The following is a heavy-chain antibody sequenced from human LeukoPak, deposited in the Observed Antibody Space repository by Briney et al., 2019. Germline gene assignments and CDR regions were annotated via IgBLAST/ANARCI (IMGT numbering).Heavy chain of an antibody. CDR2: ISSSSSYI. CDR3: AGYCSSTSCHGWFDP. J-gene: IGHJ5*02. Sequence: GGSLRLSCAASGFTFSSYSMNWVRQAPGKGLEWVSSISSSSSYIYYADSVKGRFTISRDNAKNSLYLQMNSLRAEDTAVYYCAGYCSSTSCHGWFDPWAREPWSPSPQ. D-gene: IGHD2-2*01. CDR1: GFTFSSYS. V-gene: IGHV3-21*01.